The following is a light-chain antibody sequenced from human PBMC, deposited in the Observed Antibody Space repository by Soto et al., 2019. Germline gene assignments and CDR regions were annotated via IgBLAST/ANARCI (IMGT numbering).Light chain of an antibody. V-gene: IGKV3-20*01. Sequence: EIVLTQSPGILSLSPGERASLSCGASQMSSSSFLAWYQQKPGQAPRLLIYGASSRATGIPDRFSGTGSEADFTLTISRLEPEDFAVYYCQQYDNSPITFGQGTRLEI. CDR1: QMSSSSF. CDR2: GAS. CDR3: QQYDNSPIT. J-gene: IGKJ5*01.